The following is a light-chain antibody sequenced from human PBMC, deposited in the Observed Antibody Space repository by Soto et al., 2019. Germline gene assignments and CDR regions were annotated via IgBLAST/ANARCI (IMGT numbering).Light chain of an antibody. CDR2: AAS. V-gene: IGKV1-27*01. CDR1: QGIGVY. Sequence: DIQMTQSPSSLSASLGDRVTITCRASQGIGVYLAWFQQKPGNAPKLLIYAASTLQSGVPSRFSGSGSGTDFTRTVSSLQPEDFATYYCQKYNSAPLTFGGGTRVEIK. CDR3: QKYNSAPLT. J-gene: IGKJ4*01.